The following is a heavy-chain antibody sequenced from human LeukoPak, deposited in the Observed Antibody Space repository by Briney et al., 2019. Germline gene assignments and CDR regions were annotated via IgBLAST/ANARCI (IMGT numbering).Heavy chain of an antibody. J-gene: IGHJ4*02. Sequence: ASVKASCKASGYTFTSYGINWVRQAPGQGLEWMGWISGHNGHTNYVQKMQGRVTMTTDTSTNTAYMELRNLTSDDTAVYYCARGPGIAVAGVFDYWGQGSLVTVSS. V-gene: IGHV1-18*04. D-gene: IGHD6-19*01. CDR1: GYTFTSYG. CDR2: ISGHNGHT. CDR3: ARGPGIAVAGVFDY.